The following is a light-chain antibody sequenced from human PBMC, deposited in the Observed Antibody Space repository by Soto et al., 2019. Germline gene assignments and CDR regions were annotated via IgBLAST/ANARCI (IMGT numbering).Light chain of an antibody. CDR1: QSISSY. CDR2: AAS. CDR3: QQRYSTPT. Sequence: DIQMTQPPSALSASVGDRVTITCRASQSISSYLNWYQQKPGKAPKLLIYAASSLQSGVPSRFSGSGSGTDFTLTISSLQPEDFATYYCQQRYSTPTFGQGTKVDIK. V-gene: IGKV1-39*01. J-gene: IGKJ1*01.